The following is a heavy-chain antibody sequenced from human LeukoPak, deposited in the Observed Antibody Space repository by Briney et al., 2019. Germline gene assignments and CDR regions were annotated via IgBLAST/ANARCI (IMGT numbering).Heavy chain of an antibody. J-gene: IGHJ4*02. CDR3: AREGGFYRPLDY. Sequence: SETLSLTCSVSGGSISSLYWSWIRQPPGKGLEWIGYIYYTGSTNYNPSLKSRLIMSADLPENHISLKLTSVTAADTAVYYCAREGGFYRPLDYSGQGTLVTVSS. D-gene: IGHD3-3*01. V-gene: IGHV4-59*12. CDR1: GGSISSLY. CDR2: IYYTGST.